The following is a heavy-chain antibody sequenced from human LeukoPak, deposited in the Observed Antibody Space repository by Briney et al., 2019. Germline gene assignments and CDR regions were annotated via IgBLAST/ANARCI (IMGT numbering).Heavy chain of an antibody. CDR1: GLTVSNNY. V-gene: IGHV3-53*01. CDR3: ARVEDVFDY. CDR2: IYSGGST. J-gene: IGHJ4*02. Sequence: GGSLRLSCAASGLTVSNNYMTWVRQAPGKGLEWVSVIYSGGSTYYADSVKGRFTISRDNSKNTLYLQMNSLRAEDTAMYYCARVEDVFDYWGQGTLVTVSS.